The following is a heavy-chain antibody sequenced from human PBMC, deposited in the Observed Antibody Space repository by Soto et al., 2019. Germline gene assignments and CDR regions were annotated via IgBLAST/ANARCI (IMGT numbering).Heavy chain of an antibody. CDR3: TRDASRDSSARGWFDP. CDR2: ISSNSAYI. J-gene: IGHJ5*02. V-gene: IGHV3-21*01. CDR1: GFTFRSFT. Sequence: GGSLRLSCAASGFTFRSFTMNWVRQAPGKGLEWVSTISSNSAYIYYTDALRGRFAISRDNAKNSLHLQMNSLRAEDTAVYYCTRDASRDSSARGWFDPWGPGTLVTVS. D-gene: IGHD6-13*01.